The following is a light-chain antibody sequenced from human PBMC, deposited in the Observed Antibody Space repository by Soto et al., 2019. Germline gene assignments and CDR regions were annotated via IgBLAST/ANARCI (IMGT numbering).Light chain of an antibody. V-gene: IGLV1-44*01. CDR3: AAWDDSLNGWV. CDR2: SNN. J-gene: IGLJ3*02. Sequence: QSVLTQPPSASGTPGQRVTISCAGISSNIGSNTVNWYQQLPGTAPKLLISSNNQRPSGVPDRFSGSKSGTSASLAISGLQSEDEADYYCAAWDDSLNGWVFGGGTKVTVL. CDR1: SSNIGSNT.